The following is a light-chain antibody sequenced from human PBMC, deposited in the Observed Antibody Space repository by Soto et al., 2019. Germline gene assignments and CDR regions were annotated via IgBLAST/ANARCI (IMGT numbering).Light chain of an antibody. Sequence: QSALTQPPSASGSPGQSVTISCTGTKSDIGVYDFVSWYQHHPGKAPRLIIYEVVQRPSGVPDRFSGSKSGNTASLTVSGLQAADEADYFCKSYAGSNTYVVGSGTKVTV. V-gene: IGLV2-8*01. CDR3: KSYAGSNTYV. J-gene: IGLJ1*01. CDR2: EVV. CDR1: KSDIGVYDF.